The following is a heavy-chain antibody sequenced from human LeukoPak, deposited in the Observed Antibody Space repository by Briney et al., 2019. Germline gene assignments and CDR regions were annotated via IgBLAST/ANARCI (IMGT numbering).Heavy chain of an antibody. CDR2: IIPIFGTA. J-gene: IGHJ4*02. Sequence: GASVKVSCKASGGTFSSYAISWVRQAPGQGLEWMGGIIPIFGTANYAQKFQGRVTITTDESTSTAYMELSSLRSEDTAVYYCARDGWGYRPDSSGYSFDYWGQGTLVTVSS. D-gene: IGHD3-22*01. CDR3: ARDGWGYRPDSSGYSFDY. V-gene: IGHV1-69*05. CDR1: GGTFSSYA.